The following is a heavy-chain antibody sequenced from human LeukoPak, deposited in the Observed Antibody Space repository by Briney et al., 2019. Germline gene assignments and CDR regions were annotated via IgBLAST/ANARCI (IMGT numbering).Heavy chain of an antibody. Sequence: SETLSLTCTLSGVSIAVFGGSIDSSSYFWAWVRQPPGKGLEWIGSIHYNGNINYNPSLRSRVTISADTSKNQFSLSLTSVTAADTAVYYCVRTGEITTVCDYWGRGTLVTVSS. J-gene: IGHJ4*02. CDR1: GVSIAVFGGSIDSSSYF. V-gene: IGHV4-39*01. D-gene: IGHD4-17*01. CDR3: VRTGEITTVCDY. CDR2: IHYNGNI.